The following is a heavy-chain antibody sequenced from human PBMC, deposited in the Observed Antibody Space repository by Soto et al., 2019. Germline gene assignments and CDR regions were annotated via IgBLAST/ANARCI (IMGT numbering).Heavy chain of an antibody. Sequence: PSETLSLTCTVSGCSISSSSYYWGWIRQPPGKGLEWIGSIYYSGSTYYNPSLKSRVTISVDTSKNQFSLKLSSVTAADTAVYYCAIQNFYYDSSGSDYWGQGTLVTVSS. CDR2: IYYSGST. V-gene: IGHV4-39*01. CDR3: AIQNFYYDSSGSDY. D-gene: IGHD3-22*01. J-gene: IGHJ4*02. CDR1: GCSISSSSYY.